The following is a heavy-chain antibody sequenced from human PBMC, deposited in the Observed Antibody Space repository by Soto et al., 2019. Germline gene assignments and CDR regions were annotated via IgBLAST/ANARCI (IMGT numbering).Heavy chain of an antibody. V-gene: IGHV3-48*03. CDR3: VRQAFSYSYSHPYFFDY. CDR2: ITSSGRTM. D-gene: IGHD5-18*01. Sequence: GSLRLSCAASGFTFSSFEMNWVRQAPGRGLEWIAFITSSGRTMSYADSVKGRLTISRDNAGNSLSLQMNTLRAEDTAIYYCVRQAFSYSYSHPYFFDYWGQGA. J-gene: IGHJ4*02. CDR1: GFTFSSFE.